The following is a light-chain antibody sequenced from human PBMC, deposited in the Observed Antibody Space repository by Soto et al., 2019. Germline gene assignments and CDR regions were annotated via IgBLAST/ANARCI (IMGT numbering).Light chain of an antibody. CDR1: QSITSY. V-gene: IGKV1-39*01. Sequence: DIQMTQSPSSLSASVGDSVTITCRASQSITSYLNWYQQKPGKAPNLLIYAASSLQSGVPSRFSGSGSGTDFSLTISSLQPEDFATYYCQQSYSMPWTFGQGTKVEIK. CDR2: AAS. J-gene: IGKJ1*01. CDR3: QQSYSMPWT.